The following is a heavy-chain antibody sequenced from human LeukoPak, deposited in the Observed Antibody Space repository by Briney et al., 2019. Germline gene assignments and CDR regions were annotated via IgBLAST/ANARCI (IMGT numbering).Heavy chain of an antibody. Sequence: QTLSLTCAISGDSVSSNSAAWNWIRQSPSRGLEWLGRTYYRSKWYNDYAVPVKSRITINPDTSKNQFSLQLNSVTPEDTAVYYCASSRRLPGQQLPEYYFDYWGQGTLVTVSS. CDR2: TYYRSKWYN. J-gene: IGHJ4*02. D-gene: IGHD6-13*01. CDR1: GDSVSSNSAA. CDR3: ASSRRLPGQQLPEYYFDY. V-gene: IGHV6-1*01.